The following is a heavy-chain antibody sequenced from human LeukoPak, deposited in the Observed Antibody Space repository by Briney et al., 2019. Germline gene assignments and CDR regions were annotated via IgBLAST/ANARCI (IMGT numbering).Heavy chain of an antibody. V-gene: IGHV3-33*01. CDR1: ALTCRCMT. Sequence: PGGSLRLSCAASALTCRCMTNWVRQAPGKGLEWVAVIWCDGSNVYYVDSVKGRFTISRDNSKNTLYLQMNSLRAEDTAVYYCASNTYYYDSNDYWGQGTLVTVSS. J-gene: IGHJ4*02. CDR2: IWCDGSNV. CDR3: ASNTYYYDSNDY. D-gene: IGHD3-22*01.